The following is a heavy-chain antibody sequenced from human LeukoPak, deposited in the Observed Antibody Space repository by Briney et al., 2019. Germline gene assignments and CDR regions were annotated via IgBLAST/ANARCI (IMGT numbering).Heavy chain of an antibody. CDR3: ARVVKSTSC. D-gene: IGHD2-2*01. Sequence: SVKVSCKASVGTFTSYTISWVRQAPGQGLEWMGRIIPILGIANYAQKFQGRVTITADKSTSTAYMELSSLRSEDTAVYYCARVVKSTSCWGQGTMVTVSS. V-gene: IGHV1-69*02. CDR2: IIPILGIA. J-gene: IGHJ4*02. CDR1: VGTFTSYT.